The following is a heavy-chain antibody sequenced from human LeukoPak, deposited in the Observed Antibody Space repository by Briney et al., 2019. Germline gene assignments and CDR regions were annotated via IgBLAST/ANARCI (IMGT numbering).Heavy chain of an antibody. CDR3: AREQRDTAMSRGLDY. Sequence: PSETLSLTCTVSGVAISSYYWSWIPQPAGKGLEWIGRIYTSGSTNYNPSLKSRVTMSLDTSKSQFSLKLSSVTAADTAVYYCAREQRDTAMSRGLDYWGQGTLVTVSS. J-gene: IGHJ4*02. D-gene: IGHD5-18*01. CDR2: IYTSGST. CDR1: GVAISSYY. V-gene: IGHV4-4*07.